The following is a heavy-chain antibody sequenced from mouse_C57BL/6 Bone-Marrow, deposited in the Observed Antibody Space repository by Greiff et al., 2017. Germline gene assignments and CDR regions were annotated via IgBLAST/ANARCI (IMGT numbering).Heavy chain of an antibody. J-gene: IGHJ4*01. D-gene: IGHD2-4*01. V-gene: IGHV2-5*01. CDR1: GFSLTSYG. Sequence: QVQLQQSGPGLVQPSQSLSITCTVSGFSLTSYGVHWVRQSPGKGLEWLGVIWRGGSTDYNAAFMSRLSITKDNSKSQVFFKMNSLQADDTAIYYCAKKRGYDYDGYYAMDYWGQGTSVTVSS. CDR3: AKKRGYDYDGYYAMDY. CDR2: IWRGGST.